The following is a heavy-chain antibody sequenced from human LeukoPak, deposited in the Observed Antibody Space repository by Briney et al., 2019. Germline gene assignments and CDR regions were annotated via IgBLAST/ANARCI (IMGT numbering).Heavy chain of an antibody. CDR2: ISSSSYI. V-gene: IGHV3-21*01. CDR3: ARDAIAAAGSYFDY. CDR1: GFTFSSYS. J-gene: IGHJ4*02. Sequence: PGGSLRLSCAASGFTFSSYSMNWVRQAPGKGLEWVSSISSSSYIYYADSVKGRFTISRDNAKNSLNLQMNSLRAEDTAVYYCARDAIAAAGSYFDYWGQGTLVTVSS. D-gene: IGHD6-13*01.